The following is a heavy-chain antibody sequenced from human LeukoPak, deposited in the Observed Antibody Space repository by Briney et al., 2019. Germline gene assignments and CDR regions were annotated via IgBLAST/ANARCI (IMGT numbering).Heavy chain of an antibody. D-gene: IGHD5-18*01. CDR2: INSDGSST. J-gene: IGHJ4*02. CDR3: ARGPPGYSFDN. Sequence: GGSLRLSCAVSGFTFSSYWMHWVRQAPGKGLVWVSRINSDGSSTSYADSVKGRFTISRDNARNTLYLQMNSLRAEDTAVYYCARGPPGYSFDNWGQGTLVTVSS. V-gene: IGHV3-74*01. CDR1: GFTFSSYW.